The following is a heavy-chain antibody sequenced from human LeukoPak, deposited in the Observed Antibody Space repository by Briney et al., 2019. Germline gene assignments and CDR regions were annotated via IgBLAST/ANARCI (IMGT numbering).Heavy chain of an antibody. J-gene: IGHJ4*02. Sequence: GESLKISCKGSGYSFTSYWIGWVRQMPGKGLEWMGIIYPGDSDTRYSPSFQGQVTISADKSISTAYLQWSSLKPSATAMYYCARPRVTTGTHFYYWGQGTQLAVSS. CDR3: ARPRVTTGTHFYY. CDR2: IYPGDSDT. D-gene: IGHD1-14*01. V-gene: IGHV5-51*01. CDR1: GYSFTSYW.